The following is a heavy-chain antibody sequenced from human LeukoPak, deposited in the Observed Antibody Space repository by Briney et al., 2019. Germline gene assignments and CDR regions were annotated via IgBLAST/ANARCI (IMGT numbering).Heavy chain of an antibody. D-gene: IGHD6-13*01. CDR2: IYYSGST. CDR1: GGSISSYY. Sequence: PSGTPSLTCTVSGGSISSYYWSWIRQPPGKGLEWIGYIYYSGSTNYNPSLKSRVTISVDTSKNQFSLKVSSVTAADTAVYYCARTAAGGPGPTYYFDQWGQGTLVTVSS. J-gene: IGHJ4*02. V-gene: IGHV4-59*01. CDR3: ARTAAGGPGPTYYFDQ.